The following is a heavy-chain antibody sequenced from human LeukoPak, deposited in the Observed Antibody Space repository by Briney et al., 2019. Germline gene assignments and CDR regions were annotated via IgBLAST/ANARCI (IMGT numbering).Heavy chain of an antibody. CDR2: ISGSGGST. Sequence: PGGSLRLSCAASGFTFSSYAMSWVRQAPGKGLEWVSAISGSGGSTYYADSVKGRFTISRDNSKNTLYLQMNSLRAEDTAVYYCANLNIVVVPAAKGEDAFDIWGQGTMVTVSS. J-gene: IGHJ3*02. V-gene: IGHV3-23*01. CDR3: ANLNIVVVPAAKGEDAFDI. CDR1: GFTFSSYA. D-gene: IGHD2-2*01.